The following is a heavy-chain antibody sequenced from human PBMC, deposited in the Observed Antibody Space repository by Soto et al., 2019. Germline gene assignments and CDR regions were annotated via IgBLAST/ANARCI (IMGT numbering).Heavy chain of an antibody. Sequence: PSETLSLTCTVSGGSISSYYWSWIRQPPGKGLEWIGYIYYSGSTNYNPSLKSRVTISVDTSKNQFSLKLSSVTAADTAVYYCARDKLYGDYAGGLYYYYGMDVWGKGTTVTVS. CDR3: ARDKLYGDYAGGLYYYYGMDV. J-gene: IGHJ6*04. CDR2: IYYSGST. CDR1: GGSISSYY. D-gene: IGHD4-17*01. V-gene: IGHV4-59*01.